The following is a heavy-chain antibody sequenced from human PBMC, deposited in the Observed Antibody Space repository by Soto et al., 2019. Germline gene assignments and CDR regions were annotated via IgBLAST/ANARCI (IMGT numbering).Heavy chain of an antibody. CDR2: ISYDGSNK. CDR3: AREGVWFRRAVATDY. V-gene: IGHV3-30-3*01. D-gene: IGHD6-19*01. J-gene: IGHJ4*02. CDR1: GFTFSSYA. Sequence: GGSLRLSCAASGFTFSSYAMHWVRQAPGKGLEWVAVISYDGSNKYYADSVKGRFTISRDNSKNTLYLQMNSLRAEDTAVYYCAREGVWFRRAVATDYWGQGTLVTVSS.